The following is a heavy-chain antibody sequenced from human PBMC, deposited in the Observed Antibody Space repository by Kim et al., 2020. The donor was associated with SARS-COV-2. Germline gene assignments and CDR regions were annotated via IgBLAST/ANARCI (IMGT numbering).Heavy chain of an antibody. J-gene: IGHJ4*02. V-gene: IGHV1-18*04. CDR2: ISAYNGNT. CDR3: ARTEIPENYYDSSGYYYGY. D-gene: IGHD3-22*01. CDR1: GYTFTSYG. Sequence: DSVKVSCKASGYTFTSYGISWVRQAPGQGLEWMGWISAYNGNTNYAQKLQGRVTMTTDTSTSTAYMELRSLRSDDTAVYYCARTEIPENYYDSSGYYYGYWGQGTLVTVSS.